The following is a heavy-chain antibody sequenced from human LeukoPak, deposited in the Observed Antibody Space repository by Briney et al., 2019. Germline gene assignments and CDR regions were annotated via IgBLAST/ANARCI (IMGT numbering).Heavy chain of an antibody. CDR3: ASGTIVVVTAIRPDHDAFDI. CDR1: GFTFSSYA. J-gene: IGHJ3*02. CDR2: ISYDGSNK. D-gene: IGHD2-21*02. V-gene: IGHV3-30-3*01. Sequence: GESLRLSCAASGFTFSSYAMHWVRQAPGKGLEWVAVISYDGSNKYYADSVKGRFTISRDNSKNTLYLQMNSLRAEDTAVYYCASGTIVVVTAIRPDHDAFDIWGQGTMVTVSS.